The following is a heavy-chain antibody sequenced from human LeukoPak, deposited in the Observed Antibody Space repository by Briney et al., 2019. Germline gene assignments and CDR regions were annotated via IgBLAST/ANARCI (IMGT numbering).Heavy chain of an antibody. Sequence: SQTLSLTCAISGDSVSNNSAAWTWIRQSPSRGLEWLGRAYYRCKWYNDYAVFVKSGITINPDTSKNHFSLQLNSVTPEDTAVYYCARGRKWGESGFDYWGQGTLVTVSS. J-gene: IGHJ4*02. CDR2: AYYRCKWYN. CDR3: ARGRKWGESGFDY. CDR1: GDSVSNNSAA. D-gene: IGHD1-26*01. V-gene: IGHV6-1*01.